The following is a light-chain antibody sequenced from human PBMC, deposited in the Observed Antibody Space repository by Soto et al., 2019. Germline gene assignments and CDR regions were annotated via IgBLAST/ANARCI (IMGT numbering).Light chain of an antibody. V-gene: IGKV3-15*01. CDR2: GAF. Sequence: EIVLTQSPATLSVSPGERATLSCRTSQSVSSNFAWYQQKPGHAPRFPIYGAFIRAPAFPVRFSGSGSGTEFPLTFSSLQSDDVALYCCQQSDKWLYTFGQATTLEIK. CDR3: QQSDKWLYT. J-gene: IGKJ2*01. CDR1: QSVSSN.